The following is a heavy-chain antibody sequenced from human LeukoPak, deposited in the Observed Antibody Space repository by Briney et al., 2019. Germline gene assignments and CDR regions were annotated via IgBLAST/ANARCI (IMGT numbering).Heavy chain of an antibody. J-gene: IGHJ4*02. CDR2: IYYSGST. CDR3: ARLAGGYGSGSYYKSHFDY. CDR1: GGSISSSSYY. D-gene: IGHD3-10*01. Sequence: SETLSLTCTVSGGSISSSSYYWGWIRQPPGKGLEWIGSIYYSGSTYYNPSLKSRVTISVDTSKNQFPLKLSSVTAADTAVYYCARLAGGYGSGSYYKSHFDYWGQGTLVTVSS. V-gene: IGHV4-39*01.